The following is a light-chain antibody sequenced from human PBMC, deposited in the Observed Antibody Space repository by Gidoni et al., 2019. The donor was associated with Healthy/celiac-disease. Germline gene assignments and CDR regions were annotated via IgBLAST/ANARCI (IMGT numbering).Light chain of an antibody. CDR2: DVS. CDR3: CSYAGSVV. Sequence: QSALTQPASVSGSPGQSITIPCTGTSSDVGSYNLVSWYQQNPGKAPKRMIYDVSKRPSGVSNRCSGSKSGNTASLTISGLQAEDEADYYCCSYAGSVVFGGGTKLTVL. J-gene: IGLJ2*01. V-gene: IGLV2-23*02. CDR1: SSDVGSYNL.